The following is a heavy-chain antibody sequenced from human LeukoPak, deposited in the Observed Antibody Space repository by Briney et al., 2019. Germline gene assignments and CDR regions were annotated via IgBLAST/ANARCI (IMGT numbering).Heavy chain of an antibody. CDR1: GFTFDDYA. D-gene: IGHD5-18*01. Sequence: QPGGSLRLSCASSGFTFDDYAMHWVRQAPGKGLEWVSGNSWNSGSIGYADSVKGRFTISRDNAKNSLYLQMNSLRAEDTALYYCARGQTMVTHGGAFDIWGQGTMVTVSS. CDR2: NSWNSGSI. J-gene: IGHJ3*02. V-gene: IGHV3-9*01. CDR3: ARGQTMVTHGGAFDI.